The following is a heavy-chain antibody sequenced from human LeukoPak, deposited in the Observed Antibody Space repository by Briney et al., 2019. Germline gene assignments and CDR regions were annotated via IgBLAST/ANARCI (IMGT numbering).Heavy chain of an antibody. D-gene: IGHD6-13*01. Sequence: SVKVSCKASGGTFSSYAISWVRQAPGQGLEWMGGIIPIFGTANYAQKFQGRVTITADESTSTAYMELSSLRSEDTAVYYCARQQQLVPPMYFDYWGQGTLVTVSS. CDR3: ARQQQLVPPMYFDY. V-gene: IGHV1-69*01. CDR1: GGTFSSYA. J-gene: IGHJ4*02. CDR2: IIPIFGTA.